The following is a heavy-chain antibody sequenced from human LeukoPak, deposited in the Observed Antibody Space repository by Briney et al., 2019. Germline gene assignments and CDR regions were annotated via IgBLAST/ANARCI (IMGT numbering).Heavy chain of an antibody. CDR2: IKSKTDGGTT. CDR1: GFTFSSAW. V-gene: IGHV3-15*01. CDR3: TTGVPIVVVPAAPNYYYYYMDV. Sequence: GGSLRLSCAASGFTFSSAWMSWVRQAPGKGLEWVGRIKSKTDGGTTDYAAPVKGRFTISRDDSKNTLYLQMNSLKTEDTAVYYCTTGVPIVVVPAAPNYYYYYMDVWGKGTTVTVSS. D-gene: IGHD2-2*01. J-gene: IGHJ6*03.